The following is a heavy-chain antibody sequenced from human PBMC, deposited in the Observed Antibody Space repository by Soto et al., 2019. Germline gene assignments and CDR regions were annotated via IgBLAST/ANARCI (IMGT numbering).Heavy chain of an antibody. CDR3: ARDPSTWIWFGESPLDY. Sequence: PGGSLRLSCAASGFNFNQYTMTWVRQAPGKGLVWVSRILGGGTGTCYADSVRGRFTISRDNAKNTLYLQMNSLRAEDTAVYYCARDPSTWIWFGESPLDYWGQGTLVTVSS. V-gene: IGHV3-74*01. CDR2: ILGGGTGT. CDR1: GFNFNQYT. D-gene: IGHD3-10*01. J-gene: IGHJ4*02.